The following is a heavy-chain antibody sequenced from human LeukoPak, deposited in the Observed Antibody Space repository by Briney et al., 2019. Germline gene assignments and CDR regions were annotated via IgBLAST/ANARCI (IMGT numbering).Heavy chain of an antibody. D-gene: IGHD3-22*01. CDR2: IYTSGST. Sequence: PSQTLSLTCTVSGGSISSGSYYWSWIRQPAGKGLEWIGRIYTSGSTNYNPSLKSRVTISVDTSKNQFSLKLSSVTAADTAVYYCARVPNYYDSSGYSPPHPPDYWGQGTLVTVSS. V-gene: IGHV4-61*02. J-gene: IGHJ4*02. CDR1: GGSISSGSYY. CDR3: ARVPNYYDSSGYSPPHPPDY.